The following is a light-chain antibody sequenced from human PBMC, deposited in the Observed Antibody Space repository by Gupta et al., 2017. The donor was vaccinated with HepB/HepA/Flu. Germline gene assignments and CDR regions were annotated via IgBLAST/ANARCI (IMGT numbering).Light chain of an antibody. CDR1: SLRSYY. V-gene: IGLV3-19*01. Sequence: SSELTQDPAVSVALGQTVRITCQGDSLRSYYASWYQQKPGRAPVLVIYGKNNRPSGIPDRFSGSSSGNTASLTITGAQAEDEADYYCNSRDSSGNPWVFGGGTKLTV. J-gene: IGLJ3*02. CDR3: NSRDSSGNPWV. CDR2: GKN.